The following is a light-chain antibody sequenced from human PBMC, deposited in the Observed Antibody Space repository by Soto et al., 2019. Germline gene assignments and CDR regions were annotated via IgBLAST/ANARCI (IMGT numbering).Light chain of an antibody. Sequence: QSVLTQPRSVSGSPGQSVTISCTGTSSDIGGHNYVSWYQYHPGKAPKLMIYDVSKRPSGVPDRFSGSKSGNTASLTISGLQAEDEADYYCCSYAGSHNLLFGGGTKLTVL. J-gene: IGLJ2*01. CDR2: DVS. V-gene: IGLV2-11*01. CDR3: CSYAGSHNLL. CDR1: SSDIGGHNY.